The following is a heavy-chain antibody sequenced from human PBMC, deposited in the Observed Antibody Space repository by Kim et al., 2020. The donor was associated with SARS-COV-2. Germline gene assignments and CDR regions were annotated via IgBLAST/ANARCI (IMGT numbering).Heavy chain of an antibody. Sequence: GGSLRLSCAASGFTFSSYSMNWVRQAPGKGLEWVSSISSSSSYIYYADSVKGRFTISRYNAKNSLYLQMNSLRAEDTAVYYCARGARSTVTTSYWGQGTLVTVSS. J-gene: IGHJ4*02. V-gene: IGHV3-21*01. D-gene: IGHD4-17*01. CDR2: ISSSSSYI. CDR3: ARGARSTVTTSY. CDR1: GFTFSSYS.